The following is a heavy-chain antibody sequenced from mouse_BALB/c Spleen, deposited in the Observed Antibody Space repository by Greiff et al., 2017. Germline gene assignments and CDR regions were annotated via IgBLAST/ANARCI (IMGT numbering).Heavy chain of an antibody. J-gene: IGHJ2*01. CDR3: ARGRAYYGNDEGYFDY. D-gene: IGHD2-9*01. Sequence: EVMLVESGGGLVKPGGSLKLSCAASGFTFSSYAMSWVRQTPEKRLEWVASISSGGSTYYPDSVKGRFTISRDNARNILYLQMSSLRSEDTAMYYCARGRAYYGNDEGYFDYWGPGTTLTVSS. CDR2: ISSGGST. V-gene: IGHV5-6-5*01. CDR1: GFTFSSYA.